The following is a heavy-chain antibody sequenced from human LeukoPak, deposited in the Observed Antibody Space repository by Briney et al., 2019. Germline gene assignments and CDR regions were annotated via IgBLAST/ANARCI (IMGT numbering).Heavy chain of an antibody. V-gene: IGHV3-11*06. CDR2: ISSGSSYT. Sequence: KAGGSLRLSCAASGFTFSDYYMSWIRQAPGKGLEWVSYISSGSSYTNYADSVKGRFTISRDDARNSLYLQMNSLRAEDTALYYCARGEAVAGSFDYWGQGTLVTVSS. J-gene: IGHJ4*02. CDR1: GFTFSDYY. CDR3: ARGEAVAGSFDY. D-gene: IGHD6-19*01.